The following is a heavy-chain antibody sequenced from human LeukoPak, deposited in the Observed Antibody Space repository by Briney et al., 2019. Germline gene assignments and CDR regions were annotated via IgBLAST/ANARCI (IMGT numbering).Heavy chain of an antibody. CDR2: INPNSGGT. D-gene: IGHD2/OR15-2a*01. Sequence: ASVKVSCKASGYTFTGYYMHWVRQASGQGLEWMGWINPNSGGTNYAQKFQGRVTMTRDTSISTAYMELSRLRSDDTAVYYCARDFSGFLYYFDYWGQGTLVTVSS. V-gene: IGHV1-2*02. J-gene: IGHJ4*02. CDR3: ARDFSGFLYYFDY. CDR1: GYTFTGYY.